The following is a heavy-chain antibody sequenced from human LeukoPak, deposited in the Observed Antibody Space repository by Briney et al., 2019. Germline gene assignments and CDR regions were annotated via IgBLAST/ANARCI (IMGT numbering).Heavy chain of an antibody. CDR1: GYTFTSYG. D-gene: IGHD1-26*01. CDR2: ISAYNGNT. V-gene: IGHV1-18*01. Sequence: VASVKVSCKASGYTFTSYGISWVRQAPGQGLEWMGWISAYNGNTNYAQKLQGRVTMTTDTSTSTAYMEPRSLRSDDTAVYYCARDLGVRIVGAMRYWGQGTLVTVSS. J-gene: IGHJ4*02. CDR3: ARDLGVRIVGAMRY.